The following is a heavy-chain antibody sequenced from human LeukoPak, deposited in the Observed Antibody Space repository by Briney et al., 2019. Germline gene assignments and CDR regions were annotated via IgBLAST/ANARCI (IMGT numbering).Heavy chain of an antibody. CDR3: ARASASTPIAPFDY. V-gene: IGHV4-59*01. D-gene: IGHD2-2*01. Sequence: SETLSLTCTVSGGSISSYYWSWIRQPPGKGLEWIGYIYYSGSTNYNPSLKSRVTISVDTSKNQFSLKLSSVTAADTAVYYCARASASTPIAPFDYRGQGTLVTVSS. CDR1: GGSISSYY. J-gene: IGHJ4*02. CDR2: IYYSGST.